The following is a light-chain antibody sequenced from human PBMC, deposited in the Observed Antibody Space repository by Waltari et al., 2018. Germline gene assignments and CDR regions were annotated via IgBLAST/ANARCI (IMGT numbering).Light chain of an antibody. CDR2: KDS. CDR1: VLAKKY. V-gene: IGLV3-27*01. CDR3: YSAADNNQRV. Sequence: SYELTQPSSVSVSPGQTARITCSGDVLAKKYARWFQQKPGQAPVLVIYKDSRRPSGMPGGFSGSSSVTTVTLTISGAEVEDEADEYCYSAADNNQRVFGGGTKLTVL. J-gene: IGLJ2*01.